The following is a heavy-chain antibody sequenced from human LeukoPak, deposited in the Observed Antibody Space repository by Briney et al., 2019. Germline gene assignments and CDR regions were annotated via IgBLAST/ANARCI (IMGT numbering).Heavy chain of an antibody. CDR1: GFTVSSNY. D-gene: IGHD3-10*01. CDR3: ARGAMVRGPSMDV. J-gene: IGHJ6*03. CDR2: IYSGGST. Sequence: PGGSLRLSCAASGFTVSSNYMSWVRQAPGKGLEWVSVIYSGGSTYYADSVKGRFTISRDNAKNSLYLQMNSLRAEDTAVYYCARGAMVRGPSMDVWGKGTTVTVSS. V-gene: IGHV3-53*01.